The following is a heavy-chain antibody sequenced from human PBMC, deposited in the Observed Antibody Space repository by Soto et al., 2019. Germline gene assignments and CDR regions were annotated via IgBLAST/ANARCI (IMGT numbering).Heavy chain of an antibody. J-gene: IGHJ6*03. D-gene: IGHD3-22*01. CDR2: IIPILGIA. V-gene: IGHV1-69*02. CDR1: GVTFSSYS. Sequence: GASVKVCCKASGVTFSSYSISWVRQAPGQGLEWMGRIIPILGIANYAQKFQGRVTITADKSTSTAYMELSSLRSEDTAVYYCASDSGGYYYYMDVWGKGTTVTVSS. CDR3: ASDSGGYYYYMDV.